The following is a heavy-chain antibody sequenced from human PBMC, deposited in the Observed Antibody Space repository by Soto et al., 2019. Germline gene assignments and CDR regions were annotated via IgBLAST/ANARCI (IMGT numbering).Heavy chain of an antibody. V-gene: IGHV3-23*01. J-gene: IGHJ4*02. D-gene: IGHD3-22*01. CDR2: ISGSGGST. CDR3: AKDSGQYYYDSSGYYEH. CDR1: GFTFSSYA. Sequence: EVQLLESGGGLVQPGGSLRLSCAASGFTFSSYAMSWVRQAPGKGLEWVSAISGSGGSTYYADSVKGRFTISRDNSKNTLYLQMNSLRAEDTAVYYWAKDSGQYYYDSSGYYEHWGQGTLVTVSS.